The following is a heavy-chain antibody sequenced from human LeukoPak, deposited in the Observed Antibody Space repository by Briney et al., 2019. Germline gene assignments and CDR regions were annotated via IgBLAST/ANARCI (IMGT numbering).Heavy chain of an antibody. CDR2: IFYSGST. CDR1: GGSINSHY. Sequence: PSETLSLTCSVSGGSINSHYWSWFRQPPGKGLEWIGYIFYSGSTFYNPSLKSRVTISVDASKNQLSLNLTSVTDADTAVYYCTRHAPRTTQWSGFDPWGQGTLVTVSS. V-gene: IGHV4-59*08. J-gene: IGHJ5*02. CDR3: TRHAPRTTQWSGFDP. D-gene: IGHD4-17*01.